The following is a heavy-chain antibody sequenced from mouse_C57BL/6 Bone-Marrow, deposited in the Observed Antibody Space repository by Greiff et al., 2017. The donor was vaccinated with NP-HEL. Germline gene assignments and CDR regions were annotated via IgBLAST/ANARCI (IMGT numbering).Heavy chain of an antibody. Sequence: EVKLVESGAELVRPGASVKLSCTASGFNIKDDYMHWVKQRPEQGLEWIGWIDPENGDTEYASKFQGKATIPADTSSNTAYLQLSSLTSEDTAVYYCTITTVDYWGQGTTLTVSS. CDR2: IDPENGDT. D-gene: IGHD1-1*01. CDR1: GFNIKDDY. V-gene: IGHV14-4*01. J-gene: IGHJ2*01. CDR3: TITTVDY.